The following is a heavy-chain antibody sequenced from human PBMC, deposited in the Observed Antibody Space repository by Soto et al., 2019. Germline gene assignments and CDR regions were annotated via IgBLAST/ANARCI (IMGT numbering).Heavy chain of an antibody. D-gene: IGHD3-22*01. CDR3: ARVRPYYYDSSGYYYGSSY. CDR2: ISAYNGNT. Sequence: ASVKVSCKASGYTFTSYGISWVRQAPGQGLEWMGWISAYNGNTNYAQKLQGRVTMTTDTSTSTAYMELRSLRSDDTAVYYCARVRPYYYDSSGYYYGSSYWGQGTLVT. J-gene: IGHJ4*02. V-gene: IGHV1-18*01. CDR1: GYTFTSYG.